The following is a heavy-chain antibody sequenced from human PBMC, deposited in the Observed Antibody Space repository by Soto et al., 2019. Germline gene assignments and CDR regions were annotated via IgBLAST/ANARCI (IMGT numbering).Heavy chain of an antibody. CDR1: GYSFSSYW. CDR3: PGKSVAGTVGFHH. V-gene: IGHV5-51*01. D-gene: IGHD6-19*01. J-gene: IGHJ1*01. Sequence: GESLKISCKGSGYSFSSYWIGWVRQMPGKGLEWMGIIYPGDSDTRYSPSFQGQVTISADKSISTAYLQWSSLKASDTAMYYCPGKSVAGTVGFHHWGQGTLVTVSS. CDR2: IYPGDSDT.